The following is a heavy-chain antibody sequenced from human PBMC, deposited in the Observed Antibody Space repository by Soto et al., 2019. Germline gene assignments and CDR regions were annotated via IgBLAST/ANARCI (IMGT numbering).Heavy chain of an antibody. CDR2: IYYSGST. CDR3: ARHQGYCSGGSCYPDAFDI. CDR1: GGSISSSSYY. D-gene: IGHD2-15*01. J-gene: IGHJ3*02. Sequence: QLQLQESGPGLVKPSETLSLTCTVSGGSISSSSYYWGWIRQPPGKGLEWIGSIYYSGSTYYNPSLKSRVTISVDTSKNQFSLKLSSVTAADTAVYYCARHQGYCSGGSCYPDAFDIWGQGTMVTVSS. V-gene: IGHV4-39*01.